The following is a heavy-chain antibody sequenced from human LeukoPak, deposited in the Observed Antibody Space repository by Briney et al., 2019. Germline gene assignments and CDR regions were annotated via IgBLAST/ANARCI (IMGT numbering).Heavy chain of an antibody. Sequence: GGSLRLSCAASGFTFSSYEMNWVRQAPGKGLEWVSYISSSGSNIYYADSLKGRFTISRDNAKNSLYLQMNSLRAEDTAVYYCARGLIAAAAPFDYWGQGNLVTVSA. D-gene: IGHD6-13*01. CDR2: ISSSGSNI. V-gene: IGHV3-48*03. CDR1: GFTFSSYE. CDR3: ARGLIAAAAPFDY. J-gene: IGHJ4*02.